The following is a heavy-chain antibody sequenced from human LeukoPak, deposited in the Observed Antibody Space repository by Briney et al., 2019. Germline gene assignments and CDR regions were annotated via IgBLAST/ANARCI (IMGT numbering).Heavy chain of an antibody. CDR2: ITPHTGSA. D-gene: IGHD1-1*01. Sequence: ASVKVSCKASGYTFTNNPIHWVRQATGQGLEWISKITPHTGSATYAERFQGRVTVTRDMSTNTVYMDLSSLTSQDTAVYYCARDYTNNWCVDYWGQGTLVTVSS. V-gene: IGHV1-46*01. CDR3: ARDYTNNWCVDY. CDR1: GYTFTNNP. J-gene: IGHJ4*02.